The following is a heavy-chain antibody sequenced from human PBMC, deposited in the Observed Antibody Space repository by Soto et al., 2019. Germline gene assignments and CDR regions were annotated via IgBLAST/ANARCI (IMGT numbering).Heavy chain of an antibody. J-gene: IGHJ6*02. V-gene: IGHV3-7*03. CDR3: ARTGYYAYAMDV. Sequence: PGGSLRLSCAASGFTFTTYWMDWVRQTPGKGLEWVANINQDGSEKNYVDSVKGRFTIYRDNAKKSLYLQMNSLRAEDTAVYYCARTGYYAYAMDVWGQGTTVTVSS. CDR2: INQDGSEK. CDR1: GFTFTTYW.